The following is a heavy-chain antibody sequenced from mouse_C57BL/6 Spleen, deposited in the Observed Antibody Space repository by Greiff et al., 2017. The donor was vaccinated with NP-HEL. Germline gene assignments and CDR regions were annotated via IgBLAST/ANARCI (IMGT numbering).Heavy chain of an antibody. Sequence: QVQLKQPGAELVKPGASVKLSCKASGYTFTSYWMHWVKQRPGQGLEWIGMIHPNSGSTNYNEKFKSKATLTVDKSSSTAYMQLSSLTSEDSAVYYCARRYYYGSSLYWYFDVWGTGTTVTVSS. CDR1: GYTFTSYW. V-gene: IGHV1-64*01. J-gene: IGHJ1*03. D-gene: IGHD1-1*01. CDR3: ARRYYYGSSLYWYFDV. CDR2: IHPNSGST.